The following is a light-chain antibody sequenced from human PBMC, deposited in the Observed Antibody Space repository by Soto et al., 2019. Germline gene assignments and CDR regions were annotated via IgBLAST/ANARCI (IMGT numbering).Light chain of an antibody. CDR2: EVT. CDR1: SSDVGGYNY. Sequence: QSALTQPASVSGSPGQSITISCTGTSSDVGGYNYVSWYQQYPGKVPRLIIYEVTYRPSGVSNRFSGSKSGNTASLTISGLRAEDQADYYCSSFSTSDTLAVFGSGTKVTVL. V-gene: IGLV2-14*01. J-gene: IGLJ1*01. CDR3: SSFSTSDTLAV.